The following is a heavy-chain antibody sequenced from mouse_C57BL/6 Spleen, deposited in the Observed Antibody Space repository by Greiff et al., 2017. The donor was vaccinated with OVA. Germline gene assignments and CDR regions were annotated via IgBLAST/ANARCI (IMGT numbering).Heavy chain of an antibody. CDR1: GYTFTSYW. V-gene: IGHV1-61*01. Sequence: VQLQQSGAELVRPGSSVKLSCKASGYTFTSYWMDWVKQRPGQGLEWIGNIYPSDSETHYNQKFKDKATLTVDKSSSTAYMQLSSLTSEDSAVYYCARRRTGTGGYYFDYWGQGTTLTVSS. CDR3: ARRRTGTGGYYFDY. J-gene: IGHJ2*01. CDR2: IYPSDSET. D-gene: IGHD4-1*01.